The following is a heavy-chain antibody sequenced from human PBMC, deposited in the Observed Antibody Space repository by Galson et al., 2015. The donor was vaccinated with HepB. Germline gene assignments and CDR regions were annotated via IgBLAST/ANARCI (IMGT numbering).Heavy chain of an antibody. V-gene: IGHV4-4*07. CDR3: ARDRRGGNYCRSSTSCSYFDY. CDR2: IYVGGST. CDR1: GGSINNYY. J-gene: IGHJ4*01. Sequence: SETLSLTCIVSGGSINNYYWSWIRQSAGKGLEWMGRIYVGGSTSDNPSLKSRITLSADTSKNQLSLKLTSVTAADTAVYYCARDRRGGNYCRSSTSCSYFDYWGHGALVTGSS. D-gene: IGHD1-7*01.